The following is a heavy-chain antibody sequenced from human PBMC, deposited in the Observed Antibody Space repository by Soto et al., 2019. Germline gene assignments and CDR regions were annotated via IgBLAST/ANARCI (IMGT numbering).Heavy chain of an antibody. CDR1: QFTFSTYA. J-gene: IGHJ4*03. V-gene: IGHV3-23*04. Sequence: DVQLVESGGGLVQPGGSLRLSCAASQFTFSTYAMNWVRQAPGKGLPLVSSISGSGSTSYYTNSVRGRFTISRDNSMNTLYLQMDSLTSEDTAIYFWAKDGRGGIEVALVFDYWGYGPLVTVSS. D-gene: IGHD3-22*01. CDR2: ISGSGSTS. CDR3: AKDGRGGIEVALVFDY.